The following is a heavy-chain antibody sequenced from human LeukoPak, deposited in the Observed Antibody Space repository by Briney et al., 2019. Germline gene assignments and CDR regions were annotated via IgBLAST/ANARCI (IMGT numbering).Heavy chain of an antibody. Sequence: PSETLSLTCTVSVGSISTYFWIWMRQPPGKGLEWIAYIYSSGSTTYNPSLRSRVTISVDTSKNQSSLKLNSVTVADTAVYYCARGGYLKTDWFDPWGQGTLVTVSS. CDR2: IYSSGST. CDR1: VGSISTYF. D-gene: IGHD2-15*01. CDR3: ARGGYLKTDWFDP. V-gene: IGHV4-59*01. J-gene: IGHJ5*02.